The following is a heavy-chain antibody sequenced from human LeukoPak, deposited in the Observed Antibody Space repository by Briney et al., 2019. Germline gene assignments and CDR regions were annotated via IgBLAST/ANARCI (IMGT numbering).Heavy chain of an antibody. CDR1: GASISSYY. V-gene: IGHV4-59*01. D-gene: IGHD5-12*01. J-gene: IGHJ4*02. CDR2: IYYSGST. CDR3: ARGTVATGADY. Sequence: SETLSLTCTVSGASISSYYWSWIRQPPGKGLEWIGYIYYSGSTNYNPSLKSRVTISVDTSENQFSLRLSSVTAADTAVYYCARGTVATGADYWGQGTLVTVSS.